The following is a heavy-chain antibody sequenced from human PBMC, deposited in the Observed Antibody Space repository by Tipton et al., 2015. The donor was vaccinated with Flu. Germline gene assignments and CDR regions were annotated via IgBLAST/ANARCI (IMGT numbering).Heavy chain of an antibody. CDR2: IHRSGST. Sequence: TLSPTCTISGDSISSHYFWGWLRQPPGKGLEWIATIHRSGSTKYNPSLKSRVTISVDTSKNQFYLEMRSVTAADMAVYYCARRDFSNYVSDPKNWFDRWGQGTLVTVSS. CDR3: ARRDFSNYVSDPKNWFDR. D-gene: IGHD4-11*01. V-gene: IGHV4-38-2*02. J-gene: IGHJ5*02. CDR1: GDSISSHYF.